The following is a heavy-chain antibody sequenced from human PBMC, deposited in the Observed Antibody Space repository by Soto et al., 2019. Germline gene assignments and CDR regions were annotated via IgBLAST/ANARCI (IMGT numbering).Heavy chain of an antibody. CDR3: ARAAYYGWFDP. V-gene: IGHV4-34*01. D-gene: IGHD3-22*01. CDR1: GGSFSGYY. Sequence: PSETLSLTCAVYGGSFSGYYWSWIRQPPGKGLEWIGEINHSGSTNYNPSLKSRVTISVDTSKDQFSLKLSSVTAADTAVYYCARAAYYGWFDPWGQGTLVTVSS. CDR2: INHSGST. J-gene: IGHJ5*02.